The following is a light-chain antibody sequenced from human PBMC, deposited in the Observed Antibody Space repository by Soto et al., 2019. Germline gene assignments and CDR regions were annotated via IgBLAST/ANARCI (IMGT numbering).Light chain of an antibody. J-gene: IGKJ5*01. Sequence: ELVLTQSPATLSLSPGERATLSCRASQSVSSSYLAWYQQKPGQAPRLLIYGASSRATGIPERFSGSGSGTDFTLTTSRLEPEDFAVYYGQQYGSSPPITFGQGTRLEIK. CDR2: GAS. CDR3: QQYGSSPPIT. CDR1: QSVSSSY. V-gene: IGKV3-20*01.